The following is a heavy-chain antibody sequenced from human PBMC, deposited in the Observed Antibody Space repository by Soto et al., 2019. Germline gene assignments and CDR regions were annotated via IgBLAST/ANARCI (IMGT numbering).Heavy chain of an antibody. CDR1: GGSISSYY. V-gene: IGHV4-59*01. D-gene: IGHD4-17*01. J-gene: IGHJ4*02. CDR3: ARRSGASFDY. Sequence: QVQLQESGPGLVKPSETLSLTCTVSGGSISSYYWSWIRQPPGKGLEWIGYIYYSGSTHYNPSLKSSVTLPLATSKNQFSLRLSTLTAADTVVYYCARRSGASFDYLGQGTLVTVSS. CDR2: IYYSGST.